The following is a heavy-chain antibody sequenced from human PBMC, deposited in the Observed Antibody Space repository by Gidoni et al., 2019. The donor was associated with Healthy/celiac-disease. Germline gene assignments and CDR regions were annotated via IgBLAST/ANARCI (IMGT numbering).Heavy chain of an antibody. Sequence: EVQLLESGGGLVQPGGSLRLSCAASGFTFSSETMTCVRQAPGRGLEWVSAISGSGGSTYYADSVKGRFTISRDNSKNTLYLQMNSLRAEDTAVYYCAKFAGNYYDSSGYYDYYYGMDVWGQGTTVTVSS. CDR1: GFTFSSET. D-gene: IGHD3-22*01. CDR3: AKFAGNYYDSSGYYDYYYGMDV. V-gene: IGHV3-23*01. J-gene: IGHJ6*02. CDR2: ISGSGGST.